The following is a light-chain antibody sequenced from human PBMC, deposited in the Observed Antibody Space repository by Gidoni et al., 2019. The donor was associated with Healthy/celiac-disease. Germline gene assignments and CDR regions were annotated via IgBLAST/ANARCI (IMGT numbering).Light chain of an antibody. CDR3: QQYNSYSSRYT. CDR2: DAS. Sequence: DIQMTQSPSTLSASVGDRVTITCRASQSISSWLAWYQQKPGKAPKLLIYDASSLESGVPSRFSGSGSGTEFTLTISSLQPDDFATYYCQQYNSYSSRYTFGQXTKLEIK. J-gene: IGKJ2*01. V-gene: IGKV1-5*01. CDR1: QSISSW.